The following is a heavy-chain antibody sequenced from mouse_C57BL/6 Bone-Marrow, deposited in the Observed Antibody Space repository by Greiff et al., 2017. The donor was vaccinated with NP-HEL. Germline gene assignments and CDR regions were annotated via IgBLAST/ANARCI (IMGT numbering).Heavy chain of an antibody. CDR1: GYTFTSYW. V-gene: IGHV1-55*01. Sequence: QVQLQQPGAELVKPGASVKMSCKASGYTFTSYWITWVKQRPGQGLEWMGDIFPGSGRTNYNEKFKSKATLPVDTSASTAYMQLSSLTSEDSAVYYCANDYDYWGQGTTLTVSS. CDR3: ANDYDY. D-gene: IGHD2-4*01. J-gene: IGHJ2*01. CDR2: IFPGSGRT.